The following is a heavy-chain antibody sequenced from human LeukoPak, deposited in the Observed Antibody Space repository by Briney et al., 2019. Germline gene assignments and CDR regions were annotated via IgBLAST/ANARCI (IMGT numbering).Heavy chain of an antibody. CDR2: ISAYNGNT. J-gene: IGHJ4*02. Sequence: GASVKVSCKASVYTFTSYGISWVRQAPGQGLEWMGWISAYNGNTNYAQKLQGRVTMTTDTSTSTAYMELRSLRSDDTAVYYCARDRVLFGGVIVSDYWGQGTLVTVSS. CDR1: VYTFTSYG. V-gene: IGHV1-18*01. D-gene: IGHD3-16*02. CDR3: ARDRVLFGGVIVSDY.